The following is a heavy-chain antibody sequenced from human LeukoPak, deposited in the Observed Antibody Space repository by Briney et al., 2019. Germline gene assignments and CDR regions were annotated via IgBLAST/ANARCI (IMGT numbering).Heavy chain of an antibody. CDR1: GFTFSSYA. CDR2: ITDNGNTT. Sequence: SGGSLRLSCAASGFTFSSYAMNWVRLAPGKGLDWVSAITDNGNTTYYADSVKGRFTISRDNSKNTLYLQMNSLRAEDTAVYYCATLRLSDHFDYWGQGTLVTVSS. V-gene: IGHV3-23*01. CDR3: ATLRLSDHFDY. J-gene: IGHJ4*02. D-gene: IGHD2-15*01.